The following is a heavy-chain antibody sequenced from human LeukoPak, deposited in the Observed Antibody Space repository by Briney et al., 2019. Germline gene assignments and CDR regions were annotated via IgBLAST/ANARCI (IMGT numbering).Heavy chain of an antibody. CDR3: AKRTYYSDSSSYRAFDY. J-gene: IGHJ4*02. CDR1: GFTFSDEY. Sequence: PGGSLRLSCAASGFTFSDEYMSWIRQAPGKGLEWVSTLTGSGGSTYYADSVKGRFTISRDNSKNTLYLQMNSLRAEDTAVYYCAKRTYYSDSSSYRAFDYWGQGTLVTVSS. D-gene: IGHD3-22*01. CDR2: LTGSGGST. V-gene: IGHV3-23*01.